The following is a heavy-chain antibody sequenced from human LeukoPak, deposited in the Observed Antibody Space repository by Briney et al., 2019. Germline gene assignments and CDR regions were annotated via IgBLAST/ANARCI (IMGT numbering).Heavy chain of an antibody. CDR3: AWLYCSGGSCYSDC. J-gene: IGHJ4*02. Sequence: SQTLSLTCTVSGGSISSGSYHWGWIRQPAGKGLEWIGRIYTSGRTNYNPSLKGRATISVDTSKNQFSPKQSSVSGADTSVYCRAWLYCSGGSCYSDCWGQGTLVTVSS. CDR1: GGSISSGSYH. V-gene: IGHV4-61*02. D-gene: IGHD2-15*01. CDR2: IYTSGRT.